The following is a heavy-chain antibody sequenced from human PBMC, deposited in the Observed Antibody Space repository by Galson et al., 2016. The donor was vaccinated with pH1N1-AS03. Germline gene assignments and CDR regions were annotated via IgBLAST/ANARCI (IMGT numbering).Heavy chain of an antibody. J-gene: IGHJ6*02. Sequence: SLRLSCAATGFTVSSGYHMSWVRQAPGKGLEWVSVIHPGGDTYNADSVKGRFTNSRDNFENMVYLQMNSLRPEDTAVYYCAGDEGFANGINVWGQGTTVTVSS. CDR2: IHPGGDT. CDR3: AGDEGFANGINV. CDR1: GFTVSSGY. V-gene: IGHV3-66*02. D-gene: IGHD3-3*01.